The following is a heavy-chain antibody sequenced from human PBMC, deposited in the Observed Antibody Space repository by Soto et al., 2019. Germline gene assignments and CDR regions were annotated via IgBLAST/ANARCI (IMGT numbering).Heavy chain of an antibody. D-gene: IGHD5-18*01. CDR1: GFTLSDVW. CDR3: SHGYTQYFES. V-gene: IGHV3-15*07. J-gene: IGHJ4*02. CDR2: IKSESAGGTT. Sequence: GGSLRLSCAVSGFTLSDVWMNWVRQAPGKGPEWVGLIKSESAGGTTEYAAPVKGRFTISRDASENTLYLQMNSLETEDTAVYYCSHGYTQYFESWGQGTLVTVSS.